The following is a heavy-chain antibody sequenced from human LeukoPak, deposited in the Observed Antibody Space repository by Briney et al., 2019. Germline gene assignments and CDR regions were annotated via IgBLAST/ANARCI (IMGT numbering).Heavy chain of an antibody. J-gene: IGHJ4*02. V-gene: IGHV3-74*03. CDR2: ISGDGTIN. CDR1: GFPFSSYW. CDR3: SRSQFDY. Sequence: GGSLRLSCEPSGFPFSSYWMLWVRQAPGKGLVWVSRISGDGTINTYADFVRGRFTISRDNTKNILYLQMNSLRVEDTAIYFCSRSQFDYWGQGVLVTVSS.